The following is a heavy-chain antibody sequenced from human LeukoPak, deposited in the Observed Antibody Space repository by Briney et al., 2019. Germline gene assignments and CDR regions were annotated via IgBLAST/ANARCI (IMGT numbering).Heavy chain of an antibody. D-gene: IGHD3-22*01. CDR2: IKQDGSEK. Sequence: PGGSLRLSCAASGFTFSSYWMSWVRQAPGKGLEWVANIKQDGSEKYYVDSVKGRFTISRDNAKNSLYLQMNSLRAEDTAVYYCARPHRDSSGLLGFDPWGQGTLVTVSS. V-gene: IGHV3-7*03. CDR1: GFTFSSYW. CDR3: ARPHRDSSGLLGFDP. J-gene: IGHJ5*02.